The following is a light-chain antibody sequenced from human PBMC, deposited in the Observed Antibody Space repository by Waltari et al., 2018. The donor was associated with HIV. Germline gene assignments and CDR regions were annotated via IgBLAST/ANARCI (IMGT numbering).Light chain of an antibody. CDR2: TAS. Sequence: DIQMTQSPSSLSASVGDSVTITCRASQTITDCLHWYQQKPGKAPKLLINTASSLQSGVPSRFSGSGYGTDFTLTISSLQPEDSATYSCQQSYTTPYTFGQGTKVEIK. V-gene: IGKV1-39*01. CDR3: QQSYTTPYT. CDR1: QTITDC. J-gene: IGKJ2*01.